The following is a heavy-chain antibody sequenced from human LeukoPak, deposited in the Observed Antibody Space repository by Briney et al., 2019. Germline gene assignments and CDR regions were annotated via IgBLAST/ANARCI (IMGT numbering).Heavy chain of an antibody. CDR3: ASLHYGDYEYYFDY. Sequence: RGASLKISCKGSGSRFTSYWIGWVRQMPGKGLEWMGIIYPGDSDTRYSPSFQGQVTISADKSISTAYLQWSSLKASDTAMYYCASLHYGDYEYYFDYWGQGTLVTVSS. D-gene: IGHD4-17*01. CDR2: IYPGDSDT. V-gene: IGHV5-51*01. CDR1: GSRFTSYW. J-gene: IGHJ4*02.